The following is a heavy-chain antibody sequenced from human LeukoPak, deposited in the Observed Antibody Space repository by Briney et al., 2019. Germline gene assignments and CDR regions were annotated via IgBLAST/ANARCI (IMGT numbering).Heavy chain of an antibody. CDR1: GGSISSSSYY. D-gene: IGHD2-15*01. J-gene: IGHJ5*02. CDR3: ARDLLGYCSGGSCYEGADWFDP. CDR2: IYHSGST. V-gene: IGHV4-39*07. Sequence: SETLSLTCTVSGGSISSSSYYWGWIRQPPGKGLEWIGSIYHSGSTNYNPSLKSRVTISVDKSKNQFSLKLSSVTAADTAVYYCARDLLGYCSGGSCYEGADWFDPWGQGTLVTVSS.